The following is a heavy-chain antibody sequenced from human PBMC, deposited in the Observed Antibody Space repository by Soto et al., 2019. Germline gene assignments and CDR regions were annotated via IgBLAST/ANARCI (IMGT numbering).Heavy chain of an antibody. J-gene: IGHJ4*02. D-gene: IGHD3-10*01. CDR3: ARDPRASGTDGYKGY. CDR2: IYHSGST. V-gene: IGHV4-4*02. Sequence: SETLSLTCAVSGGSISSSNWWSWVRQPPGKGLEWIGEIYHSGSTNYNPSLKSRVTISVDKSKNQFSLKLSSVTAADTAVYYCARDPRASGTDGYKGYWGQGTLVTVSS. CDR1: GGSISSSNW.